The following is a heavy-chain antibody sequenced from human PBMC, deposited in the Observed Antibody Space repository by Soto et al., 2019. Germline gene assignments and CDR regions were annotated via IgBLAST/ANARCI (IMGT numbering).Heavy chain of an antibody. J-gene: IGHJ3*02. CDR1: GYTFTSYA. D-gene: IGHD6-25*01. CDR2: INAGNGNT. CDR3: ATPRPSSGWQNDAFDI. V-gene: IGHV1-3*01. Sequence: GASVKVSCKASGYTFTSYAMHWVRQAPGQRLEWMGWINAGNGNTKYSQKFQGRVTITRDTSASTAYMELSSLRSEDTAVYYCATPRPSSGWQNDAFDIWGQGTMVTVSS.